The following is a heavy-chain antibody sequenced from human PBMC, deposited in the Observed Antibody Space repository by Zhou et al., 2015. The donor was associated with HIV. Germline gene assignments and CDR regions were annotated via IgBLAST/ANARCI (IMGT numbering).Heavy chain of an antibody. V-gene: IGHV1-69*06. CDR2: IIPIFATA. Sequence: QVQLVQSGAEVKKPGSSVKVSCKASGGIFSNYAFSWVRQAPGQGLEWMGGIIPIFATANYAQKFQGRVAITADKSTSTAYMELRSLRSEDTAVYYCAREAGYSSGWGPWTLIFDYWGQGTLVTVSS. D-gene: IGHD6-19*01. CDR3: AREAGYSSGWGPWTLIFDY. J-gene: IGHJ4*02. CDR1: GGIFSNYA.